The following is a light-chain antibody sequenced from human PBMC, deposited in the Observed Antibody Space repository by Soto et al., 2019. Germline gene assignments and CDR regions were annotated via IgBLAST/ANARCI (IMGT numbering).Light chain of an antibody. CDR2: EVS. CDR3: SSYAGSNDRWV. CDR1: SSDIGAYNY. J-gene: IGLJ3*02. Sequence: QSALTQPPSASGSPGQSVTISCTGTSSDIGAYNYVSWYQQHPGKAPKLMIHEVSKRPSGVPDRFSVSKSGNTASLTVSGLQAEDEADYYCSSYAGSNDRWVFGGGTKLTVL. V-gene: IGLV2-8*01.